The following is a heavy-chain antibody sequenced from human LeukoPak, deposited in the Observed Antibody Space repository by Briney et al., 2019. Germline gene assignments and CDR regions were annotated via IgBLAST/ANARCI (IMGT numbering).Heavy chain of an antibody. D-gene: IGHD3-16*02. V-gene: IGHV1-2*02. J-gene: IGHJ3*02. CDR3: ARDRNMITFGGVIANDAFDI. Sequence: ASVKVSCKASGYTFTGYYIHWVRQAPGKGLEWMGRINPDSGGTNYAQKFQGRVTMPRDTSISTAYMELSRLRSDDTAVYYCARDRNMITFGGVIANDAFDIWGQGTMVTVSS. CDR2: INPDSGGT. CDR1: GYTFTGYY.